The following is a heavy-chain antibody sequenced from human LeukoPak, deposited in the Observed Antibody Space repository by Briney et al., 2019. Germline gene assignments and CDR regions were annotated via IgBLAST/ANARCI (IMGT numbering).Heavy chain of an antibody. D-gene: IGHD3-22*01. CDR2: IYHSGST. CDR3: ARDLIASGYYYSNWFDP. J-gene: IGHJ5*02. CDR1: GYSISSGYY. V-gene: IGHV4-38-2*02. Sequence: PSETLSLTCTVSGYSISSGYYWGWIRQPPGKGLEWIGSIYHSGSTYYNPSLKSRVTISVDTSKNQFSLKLSSATAADTAVYYCARDLIASGYYYSNWFDPWGQGTLVTVSS.